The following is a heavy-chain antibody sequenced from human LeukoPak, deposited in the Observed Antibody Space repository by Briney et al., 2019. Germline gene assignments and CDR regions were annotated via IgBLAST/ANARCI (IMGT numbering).Heavy chain of an antibody. V-gene: IGHV3-23*01. Sequence: PGGSLRLSCAASGFTFSSYGMNWVRQAPGKGLEWVSGISGSGGHTYYADSVKGRFTISRDNSKNTLYLQMNSLRAEDTAVYYCARALFGIAVARTGDNYYYYYMDVWGKGTTVTISS. CDR1: GFTFSSYG. CDR3: ARALFGIAVARTGDNYYYYYMDV. D-gene: IGHD6-19*01. J-gene: IGHJ6*03. CDR2: ISGSGGHT.